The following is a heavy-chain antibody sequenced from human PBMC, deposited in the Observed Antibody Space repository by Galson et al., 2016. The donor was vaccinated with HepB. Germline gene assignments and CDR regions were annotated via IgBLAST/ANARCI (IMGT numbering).Heavy chain of an antibody. CDR3: AIGLAVPETQNVFDI. CDR2: IKQDGSEK. Sequence: SLRLSRAASGFTFSTYWMSWVRQAPGKGLEWVTNIKQDGSEKNYVGSVEGRFAISRDNAKNSLYLHMTSLRVEDTAIYYCAIGLAVPETQNVFDIWGQGTMVTVSS. J-gene: IGHJ3*02. CDR1: GFTFSTYW. V-gene: IGHV3-7*01. D-gene: IGHD6-19*01.